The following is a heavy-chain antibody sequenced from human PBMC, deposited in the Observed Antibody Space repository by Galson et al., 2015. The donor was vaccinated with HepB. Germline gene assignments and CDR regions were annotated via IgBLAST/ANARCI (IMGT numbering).Heavy chain of an antibody. CDR3: AKKTITGTEPFDY. V-gene: IGHV3-30*18. Sequence: SLRLSCAASGFTFSSYGMHWVRQAPGKGLEWVAVISYDGSNEYYADSVKGRFTISRDNSKNTLYLQMNSLRAEDTAVYYCAKKTITGTEPFDYWGQGTLVTVSS. D-gene: IGHD1-20*01. CDR2: ISYDGSNE. J-gene: IGHJ4*02. CDR1: GFTFSSYG.